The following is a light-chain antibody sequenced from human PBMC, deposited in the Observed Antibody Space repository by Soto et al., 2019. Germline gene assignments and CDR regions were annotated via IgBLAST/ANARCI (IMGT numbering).Light chain of an antibody. CDR3: AAWDDSLNGYV. Sequence: QSVLTQPPSASGIAGHRVTITCSGGSSNIGTNAVNWYQQLPGTAPKLLIYNNNQRPSGVPDRFSGSKSGTSASLAISGLQSEDEADYYCAAWDDSLNGYVFGTGTKVTVL. J-gene: IGLJ1*01. V-gene: IGLV1-44*01. CDR2: NNN. CDR1: SSNIGTNA.